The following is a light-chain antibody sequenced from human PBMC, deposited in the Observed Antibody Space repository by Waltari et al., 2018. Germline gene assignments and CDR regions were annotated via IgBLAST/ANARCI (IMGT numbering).Light chain of an antibody. Sequence: EIVLTQSPGSLSSSPGERVTLSCRASQSVSRALAWYQQKPCQAPRLLIFGASNRATGIPDMFSGSGSGTDFSLTISRLEPEDFAVYYCQHYVRLPATFGRGTKVEIK. J-gene: IGKJ1*01. CDR2: GAS. CDR1: QSVSRA. V-gene: IGKV3-20*01. CDR3: QHYVRLPAT.